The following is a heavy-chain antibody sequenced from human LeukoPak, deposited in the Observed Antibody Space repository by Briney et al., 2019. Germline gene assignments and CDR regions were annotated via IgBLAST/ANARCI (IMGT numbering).Heavy chain of an antibody. J-gene: IGHJ3*02. CDR2: IYSGGST. CDR3: ARVGVVPAAIPDGFDI. D-gene: IGHD2-2*01. V-gene: IGHV3-53*01. CDR1: GFTVSSNY. Sequence: GGSLRLSCAASGFTVSSNYMSWVRQAPGKGLEWVSVIYSGGSTYYADSVKGRFTISRDNSKNMLYLQVNSLTAEGTVVYYCARVGVVPAAIPDGFDIWGQGTMVTVSS.